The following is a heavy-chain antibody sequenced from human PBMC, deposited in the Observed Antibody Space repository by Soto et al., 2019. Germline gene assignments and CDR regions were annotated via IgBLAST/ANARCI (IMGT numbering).Heavy chain of an antibody. J-gene: IGHJ6*02. CDR1: GGSISGGRYY. Sequence: QVPLQESGPGLVKPSQTLSLTCNVSGGSISGGRYYWNWIRQHPGKGLEWIGNIYDNGITYYNPSLKSRVIISEDTSKNQFSLRLSSVTAADTAVYYCTRDRGFGMDVWSQGTTVTVSS. CDR3: TRDRGFGMDV. CDR2: IYDNGIT. V-gene: IGHV4-31*03.